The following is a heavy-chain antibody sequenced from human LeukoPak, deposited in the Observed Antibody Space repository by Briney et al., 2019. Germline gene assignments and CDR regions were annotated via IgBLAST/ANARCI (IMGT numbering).Heavy chain of an antibody. CDR3: AREEVVVAATYWFDP. D-gene: IGHD2-15*01. CDR2: ISYDGSNK. CDR1: GFTFSSYA. J-gene: IGHJ5*02. V-gene: IGHV3-30-3*01. Sequence: PGGSLRLSCAASGFTFSSYAMHWVRQALGKGLECVAVISYDGSNKYYADSVKGRFTISRDNSKNTLYLQMNSLRAEDTAVYYCAREEVVVAATYWFDPWGQGTLVTVSS.